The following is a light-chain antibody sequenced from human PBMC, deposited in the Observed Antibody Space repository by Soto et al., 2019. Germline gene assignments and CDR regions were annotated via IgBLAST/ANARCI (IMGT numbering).Light chain of an antibody. CDR2: GAS. CDR1: QSVSSSY. V-gene: IGKV3-20*01. CDR3: QQYGSSPRVT. J-gene: IGKJ4*01. Sequence: EIVLTQSPGTLSLSPGERATLSCRASQSVSSSYLAWYQQKPGQAPRRLIYGASSRATGIPDRFSGSGSGTNFSLTISRLEPEDVAVYYCQQYGSSPRVTFGGGTKVEIK.